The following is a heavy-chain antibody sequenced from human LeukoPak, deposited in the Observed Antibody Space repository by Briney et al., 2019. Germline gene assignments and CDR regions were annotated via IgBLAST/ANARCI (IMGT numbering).Heavy chain of an antibody. J-gene: IGHJ4*02. V-gene: IGHV3-7*01. Sequence: GGSLRLSCAASGFTFSAYWMRWVRQAPGKGLEWVASIEEDGSEKYYVDSVKGRFTISRDNAKNSLYLQMNSLRAEDTAVYYCARLTLSANDWCYDYWGQGTLVTVSS. D-gene: IGHD5-12*01. CDR3: ARLTLSANDWCYDY. CDR1: GFTFSAYW. CDR2: IEEDGSEK.